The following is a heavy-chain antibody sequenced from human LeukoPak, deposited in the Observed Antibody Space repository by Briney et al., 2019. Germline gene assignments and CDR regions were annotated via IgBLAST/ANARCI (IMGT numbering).Heavy chain of an antibody. CDR3: ARSSIGVSRFVY. D-gene: IGHD2-8*01. J-gene: IGHJ4*02. CDR1: GGSISTSYY. V-gene: IGHV4-39*01. Sequence: SETLSLTCTVSGGSISTSYYWGWLRHPPGKGLEWIGCIYYSGTTYYNPSLKSRVTISVDTSKNQFSLKLSSVTAAYTAVYYCARSSIGVSRFVYWGQGALVTVSS. CDR2: IYYSGTT.